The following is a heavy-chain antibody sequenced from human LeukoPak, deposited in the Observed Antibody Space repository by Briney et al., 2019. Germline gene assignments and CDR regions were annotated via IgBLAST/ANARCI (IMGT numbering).Heavy chain of an antibody. CDR3: ARAGTTVTTRISWFDP. V-gene: IGHV3-66*02. CDR1: GFTFSSYA. D-gene: IGHD4-17*01. J-gene: IGHJ5*02. CDR2: IYSGGST. Sequence: GGSLRLSCAASGFTFSSYAMSWVRQAPGKGLEWVSVIYSGGSTYYADSVKGRFTISRDNSKNTLYLQMNSLRAEDTALYYCARAGTTVTTRISWFDPWGQGTLVTVSS.